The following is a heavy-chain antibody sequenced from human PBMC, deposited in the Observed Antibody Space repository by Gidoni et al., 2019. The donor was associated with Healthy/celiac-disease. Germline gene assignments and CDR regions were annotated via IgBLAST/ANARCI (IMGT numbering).Heavy chain of an antibody. CDR1: GGSFSGYY. J-gene: IGHJ4*02. V-gene: IGHV4-34*01. Sequence: QVQLQQWGAGLLKPSETLSLTCAVYGGSFSGYYWSWIRQPPGKGLEWIGEINHSGSTNYNPSLKRRFTISVDTSKNQFSLKLSSVTAADTAVYYCARGKYSYGYRYYFDYWGQGTLVTVSS. D-gene: IGHD5-18*01. CDR2: INHSGST. CDR3: ARGKYSYGYRYYFDY.